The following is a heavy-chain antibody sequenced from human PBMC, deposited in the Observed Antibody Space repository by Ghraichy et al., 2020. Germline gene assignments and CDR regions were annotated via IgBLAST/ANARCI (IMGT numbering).Heavy chain of an antibody. CDR3: ARDRQWLPPNLAFYFAY. J-gene: IGHJ4*02. CDR1: GFTFSSYA. Sequence: GGSLRLSCAASGFTFSSYAMHWVRQAPGKGLEWVAVISYDGSNTYYADSVKGRFTISRDNSKNTLYMQRNSLRAEDTAVYYCARDRQWLPPNLAFYFAYWNQGTLVTVTS. D-gene: IGHD6-19*01. CDR2: ISYDGSNT. V-gene: IGHV3-30*04.